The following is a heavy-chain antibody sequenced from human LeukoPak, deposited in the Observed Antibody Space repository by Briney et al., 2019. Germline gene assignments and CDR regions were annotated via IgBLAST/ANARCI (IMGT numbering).Heavy chain of an antibody. CDR2: IYHSGST. CDR1: GGSISSSSYY. Sequence: SETLSLTCTVSGGSISSSSYYWGWIRQPPGKGLEWIGSIYHSGSTYYNPSLKSRVTISVNTSKNQFSLKLSSVTAADTAVYYCARDLYPSGGSWSPGWFDPWGQGTLVTVSS. CDR3: ARDLYPSGGSWSPGWFDP. V-gene: IGHV4-39*07. J-gene: IGHJ5*02. D-gene: IGHD2-15*01.